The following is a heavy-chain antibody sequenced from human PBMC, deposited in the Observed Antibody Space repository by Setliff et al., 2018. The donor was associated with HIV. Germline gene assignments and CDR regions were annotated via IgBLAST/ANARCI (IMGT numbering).Heavy chain of an antibody. CDR2: ISPSGTT. V-gene: IGHV4-4*02. J-gene: IGHJ4*02. Sequence: SETLSLTCAVSGYSIISSGWWHWVRQSPGKGLEWLGEISPSGTTNYNPSLESRVTMSMDKSENQFSLKLTSVTAADAAVYYCARGLVSDRTSFIFDYWGLGTLVTVPQ. CDR1: GYSIISSGW. D-gene: IGHD2-2*01. CDR3: ARGLVSDRTSFIFDY.